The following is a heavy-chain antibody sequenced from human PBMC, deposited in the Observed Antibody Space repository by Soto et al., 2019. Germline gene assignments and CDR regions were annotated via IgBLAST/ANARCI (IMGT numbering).Heavy chain of an antibody. CDR1: GFTFSNYA. Sequence: GGSLRLSCAASGFTFSNYAMSWVRQAPGEGLEWVSTLSGSGGTPYYANSVKGRFTISRDNSKNTLYLQMNSLRAEDTAVYYCAKDGGYYNFDYWGQGTLVTVS. CDR2: LSGSGGTP. CDR3: AKDGGYYNFDY. D-gene: IGHD1-26*01. V-gene: IGHV3-23*01. J-gene: IGHJ4*02.